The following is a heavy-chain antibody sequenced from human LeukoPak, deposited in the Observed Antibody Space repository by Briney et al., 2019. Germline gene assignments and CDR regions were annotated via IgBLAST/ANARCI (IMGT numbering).Heavy chain of an antibody. V-gene: IGHV1-69*13. D-gene: IGHD2-2*01. Sequence: GASVKVSXKASGGTFSSYAISWVRQAPGQGLEWIGGIIPIFGTANYAQKFQGRVTITADESTSTAYMELSSLRSEDTAVYYCARERSSTSGYFDYWGQGTLVTVSS. J-gene: IGHJ4*02. CDR2: IIPIFGTA. CDR1: GGTFSSYA. CDR3: ARERSSTSGYFDY.